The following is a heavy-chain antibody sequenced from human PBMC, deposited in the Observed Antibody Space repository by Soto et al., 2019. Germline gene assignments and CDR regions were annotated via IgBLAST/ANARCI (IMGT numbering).Heavy chain of an antibody. CDR3: ARVPPPPIFGVVIHPDYYYGMDV. J-gene: IGHJ6*02. V-gene: IGHV1-69*01. CDR1: GGTFSSYA. Sequence: QVQLVQSGAEVKKPGSSVKVSCKASGGTFSSYAISWVRQAPGQGLEWMGGIIPIFGTANYAQKFQGRVTITADESTSPAYMGLSSLRSEDPAVDYCARVPPPPIFGVVIHPDYYYGMDVWGQGTTVTVSS. D-gene: IGHD3-3*01. CDR2: IIPIFGTA.